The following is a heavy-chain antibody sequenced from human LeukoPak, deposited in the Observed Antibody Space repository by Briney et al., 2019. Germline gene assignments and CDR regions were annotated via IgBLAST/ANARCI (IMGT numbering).Heavy chain of an antibody. Sequence: QPGGSLRLSCAASGFSFSSYEMNWVRQAPGKGLEWVSYISGGGTTLYYADSVKGRFTISRDNVKNSLCLQMNSLSAEDTGVYYCARVKGSGWYEVDYWGQGTLVTVSS. CDR3: ARVKGSGWYEVDY. CDR2: ISGGGTTL. V-gene: IGHV3-48*03. D-gene: IGHD6-19*01. CDR1: GFSFSSYE. J-gene: IGHJ4*02.